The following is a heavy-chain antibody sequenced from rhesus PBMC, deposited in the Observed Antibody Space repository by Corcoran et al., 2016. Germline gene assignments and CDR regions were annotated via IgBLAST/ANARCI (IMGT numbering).Heavy chain of an antibody. D-gene: IGHD6-19*01. V-gene: IGHV3S18*01. CDR3: ARERKSSSSYMDY. CDR1: GFRFSDYS. J-gene: IGHJ4*01. CDR2: ISYTGGST. Sequence: EVQLVESGGGLATPGGSLRLSCAASGFRFSDYSMYWLRQAPGEGLEGVSGISYTGGSTDYADSVKGRFTITRENAKNTLYLQMDSLRAEDTAVYYCARERKSSSSYMDYWGQGVLVTVSS.